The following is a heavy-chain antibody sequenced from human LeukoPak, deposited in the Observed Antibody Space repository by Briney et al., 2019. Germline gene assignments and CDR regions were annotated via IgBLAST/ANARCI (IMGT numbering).Heavy chain of an antibody. J-gene: IGHJ4*02. CDR2: ISAYNGNT. CDR1: GYTFTSHG. V-gene: IGHV1-18*01. CDR3: ARAPPYYDSSGYYY. Sequence: GASVKVSCKASGYTFTSHGISWVRQAPGQGLEWMGWISAYNGNTNYAQKLQGRVTMTTDTSTSTAYMELRSLRSDDTAVYYCARAPPYYDSSGYYYWGQGTLVTVSS. D-gene: IGHD3-22*01.